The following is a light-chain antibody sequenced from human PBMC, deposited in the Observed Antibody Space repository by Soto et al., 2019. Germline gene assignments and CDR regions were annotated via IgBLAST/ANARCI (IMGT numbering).Light chain of an antibody. CDR1: QSVSSSY. CDR3: KQYDNWPRT. V-gene: IGKV3-15*01. CDR2: DAS. J-gene: IGKJ1*01. Sequence: EIVLTQSPGTLSLSPGERATLSCRASQSVSSSYLAWYQQKPGQAPRLLIYDASTRATGIPSRFSGSGSGTEFTLTISSLKSEDFAVYYCKQYDNWPRTFGQGAKVDIK.